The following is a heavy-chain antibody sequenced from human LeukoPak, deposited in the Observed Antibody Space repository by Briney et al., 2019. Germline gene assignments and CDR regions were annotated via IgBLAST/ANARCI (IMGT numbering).Heavy chain of an antibody. V-gene: IGHV3-30*02. CDR2: IRYDGSNK. CDR1: GFTFSSYG. J-gene: IGHJ4*02. D-gene: IGHD3-10*01. CDR3: AKDPNYASGGYFFGY. Sequence: GGSLRLSCAASGFTFSSYGMHWVRQAPGKGLEWVAFIRYDGSNKYYADSVKGRFTISRNNSKNTLYLQMTSLRAEDTAVYYCAKDPNYASGGYFFGYWGQGTLVTVSS.